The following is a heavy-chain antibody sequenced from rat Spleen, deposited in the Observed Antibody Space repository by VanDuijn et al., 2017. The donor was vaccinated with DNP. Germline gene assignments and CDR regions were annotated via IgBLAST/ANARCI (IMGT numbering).Heavy chain of an antibody. V-gene: IGHV2-43*01. D-gene: IGHD1-5*01. CDR3: ARDIGTTSFDY. CDR2: MWTGGSI. Sequence: QVQLKESGPGLVQPSQTLSLACTVSGFSLSSYHVHWVRQPPGKGLEWMGIMWTGGSIEYNSVLKSRLSISRDTSKSQVFLKMNSLQTADTATYYCARDIGTTSFDYWGQGVMVTVSS. CDR1: GFSLSSYH. J-gene: IGHJ2*01.